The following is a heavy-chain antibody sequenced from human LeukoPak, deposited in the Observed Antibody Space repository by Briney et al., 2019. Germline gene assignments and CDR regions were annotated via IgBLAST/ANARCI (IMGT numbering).Heavy chain of an antibody. CDR1: GGSISSYY. J-gene: IGHJ6*03. D-gene: IGHD2-2*01. CDR3: ARADIVVVPAAMGTYYYHYYIDV. Sequence: PSETLSLTCTVSGGSISSYYWSWIRQPPGKGLEWIGYIYYSGSTNYNPSLKSRVTISADTSKNQFSLKLSSVTSADTAVYYCARADIVVVPAAMGTYYYHYYIDVWGKGTTVTVSS. V-gene: IGHV4-59*01. CDR2: IYYSGST.